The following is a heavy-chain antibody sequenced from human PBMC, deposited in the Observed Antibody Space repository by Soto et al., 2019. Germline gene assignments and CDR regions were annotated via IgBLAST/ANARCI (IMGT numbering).Heavy chain of an antibody. CDR2: INAGNGNT. J-gene: IGHJ4*02. V-gene: IGHV1-3*01. CDR3: ARSTGGAVWGDY. Sequence: QVQLVQSGAEVKKPGASVKVSCKASGYTFTSYAMHWVRQAPGQRLEWMGWINAGNGNTKYSQKFQGRFTITRDTSANTADVEESSLGSEDTAVDYCARSTGGAVWGDYWGQGNRVTVSS. D-gene: IGHD3-16*01. CDR1: GYTFTSYA.